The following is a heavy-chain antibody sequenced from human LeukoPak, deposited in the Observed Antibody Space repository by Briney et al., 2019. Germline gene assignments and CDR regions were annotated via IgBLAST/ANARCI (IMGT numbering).Heavy chain of an antibody. CDR1: GGSISSGGYY. CDR2: IYHSGST. D-gene: IGHD3-16*01. V-gene: IGHV4-30-2*01. CDR3: ASGGGSANWFDP. J-gene: IGHJ5*02. Sequence: SSETLSLTCTVSGGSISSGGYYWSWIRQPPGKGLEWIGYIYHSGSTYYNPSLKSRVTISVDRSKNQFSLKLSSVTAADTAVYYCASGGGSANWFDPWGQGTLVTVSS.